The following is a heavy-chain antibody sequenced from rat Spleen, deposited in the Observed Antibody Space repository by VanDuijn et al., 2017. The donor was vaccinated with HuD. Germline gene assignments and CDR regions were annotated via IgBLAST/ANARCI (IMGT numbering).Heavy chain of an antibody. J-gene: IGHJ2*01. Sequence: EVQLVESGGGLVQPGRSMILSCAASGVTFSDCYMAWVRQAPKKGLEWVASISYEGRHTYYGDSVKGRFTISRDNAKSTLYLQMNSLRSEDTATYYCTRLSYYYDGYFDYWGQGVMVTVSS. CDR1: GVTFSDCY. D-gene: IGHD1-12*03. CDR3: TRLSYYYDGYFDY. V-gene: IGHV5-22*01. CDR2: ISYEGRHT.